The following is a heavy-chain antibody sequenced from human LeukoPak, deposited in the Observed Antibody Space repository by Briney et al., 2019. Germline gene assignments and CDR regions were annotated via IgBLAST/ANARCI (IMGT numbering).Heavy chain of an antibody. CDR2: IRSKTNNYET. Sequence: GGSLRLSCAASGFAFSGSAIHWVRRASGKGLEWVGRIRSKTNNYETTYAPSVIGRFAISRDDSKNTAYLQMNGLKAEDTAMYYCTRPNYGDYAEDYWGQGTLVTVSS. CDR3: TRPNYGDYAEDY. CDR1: GFAFSGSA. V-gene: IGHV3-73*01. J-gene: IGHJ4*02. D-gene: IGHD4-17*01.